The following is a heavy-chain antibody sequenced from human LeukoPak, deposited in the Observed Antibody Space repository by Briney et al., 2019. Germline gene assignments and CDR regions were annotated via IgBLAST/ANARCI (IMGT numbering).Heavy chain of an antibody. J-gene: IGHJ3*02. CDR3: AKDRALGDAFDI. Sequence: GGSLRLSCAASGFTFSRSAMSWVRQVPGKGLEWVSGISASGGSTSYADSVRGRFTISRDNSKNTLYLQMNSLRAEDTAVYYCAKDRALGDAFDIWGQGTMVTVSS. V-gene: IGHV3-23*01. CDR1: GFTFSRSA. D-gene: IGHD7-27*01. CDR2: ISASGGST.